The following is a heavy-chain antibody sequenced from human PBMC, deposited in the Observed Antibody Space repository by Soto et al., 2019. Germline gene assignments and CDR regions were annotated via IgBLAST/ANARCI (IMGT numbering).Heavy chain of an antibody. V-gene: IGHV3-53*01. CDR1: GLSVVTIF. Sequence: GPLRLYCVAYGLSVVTIFMSWVRQAPGKGLQWVSTISDDGRTYYADSVKGRFSLSRDKSRNTLYLQMNRLRVEDTAVYYCSRDHISGGYDYRGQGPLFTVS. J-gene: IGHJ4*02. CDR3: SRDHISGGYDY. D-gene: IGHD2-8*02. CDR2: ISDDGRT.